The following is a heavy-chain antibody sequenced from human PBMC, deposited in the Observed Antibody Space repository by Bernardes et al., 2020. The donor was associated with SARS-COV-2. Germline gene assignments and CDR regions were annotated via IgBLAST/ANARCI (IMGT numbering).Heavy chain of an antibody. D-gene: IGHD4-17*01. V-gene: IGHV4-39*01. J-gene: IGHJ4*02. Sequence: SETLSLTCTVSGGSISSSSYYWGWIRQPPGKGLEWIGSIYYSGSTYYNPSLKSRVTISVDTSKNQFSLKLSSVTAADTAVYYCARHNDYGDYHFDYWGQGTLVTVSS. CDR3: ARHNDYGDYHFDY. CDR2: IYYSGST. CDR1: GGSISSSSYY.